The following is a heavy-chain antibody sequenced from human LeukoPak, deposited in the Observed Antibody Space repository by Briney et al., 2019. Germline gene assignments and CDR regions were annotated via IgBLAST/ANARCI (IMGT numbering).Heavy chain of an antibody. CDR1: GYTFTSYG. D-gene: IGHD6-19*01. CDR2: ISAYNGNT. Sequence: ASVKVSCKASGYTFTSYGISWVRQAPGQGLEWMGWISAYNGNTNYAQKLQGRVTMTTDTSTSTAYMELRSLRSDDTAVYYCARVGGDYSSEFPVTGSYYMDVWGKGTTVTISS. CDR3: ARVGGDYSSEFPVTGSYYMDV. V-gene: IGHV1-18*01. J-gene: IGHJ6*03.